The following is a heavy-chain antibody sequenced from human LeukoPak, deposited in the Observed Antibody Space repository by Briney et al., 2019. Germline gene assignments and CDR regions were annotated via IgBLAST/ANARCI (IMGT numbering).Heavy chain of an antibody. CDR1: GGSISSYY. J-gene: IGHJ4*02. Sequence: SETLSLTCTVSGGSISSYYWSWIRQPPGKGLEWIGYIYYSGSTYYNPSLKSRVTISVDTSKNQFSLRLSSVTAADTAVYYCAREITTVTTDLFDYWGQGTLVTVSS. CDR2: IYYSGST. V-gene: IGHV4-30-4*08. D-gene: IGHD4-17*01. CDR3: AREITTVTTDLFDY.